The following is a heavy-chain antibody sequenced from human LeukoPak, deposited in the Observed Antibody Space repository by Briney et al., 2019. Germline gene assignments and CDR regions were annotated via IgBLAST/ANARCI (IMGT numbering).Heavy chain of an antibody. J-gene: IGHJ4*02. CDR3: ARGRPYSASYYDSDY. CDR1: GGSISSYY. Sequence: SSETLSLTCTVSGGSISSYYWRWIRQPAGKGLEWIGRIHASGSTNYNPSLKSRVTMSVDTSKNQFSLKLSSVTAADTGIYYCARGRPYSASYYDSDYWGQGTLVTVSS. V-gene: IGHV4-4*07. D-gene: IGHD1-26*01. CDR2: IHASGST.